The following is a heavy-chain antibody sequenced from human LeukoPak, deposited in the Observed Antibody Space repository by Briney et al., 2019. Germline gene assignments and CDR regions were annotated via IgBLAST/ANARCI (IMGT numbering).Heavy chain of an antibody. CDR1: GFTFSTYT. Sequence: GGSLRLSCAASGFTFSTYTMNWVRQAPGKGLEWVSSISSSATYIYYADSVKGRFTISGDNAKNSLYVQMNSLRAEDTAVYYCARDLVGATTFWGQGTLVTVSS. D-gene: IGHD1-26*01. CDR2: ISSSATYI. J-gene: IGHJ4*02. CDR3: ARDLVGATTF. V-gene: IGHV3-21*01.